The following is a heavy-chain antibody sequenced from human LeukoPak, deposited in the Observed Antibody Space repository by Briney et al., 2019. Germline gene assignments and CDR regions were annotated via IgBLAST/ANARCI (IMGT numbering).Heavy chain of an antibody. CDR2: IKQDGSEK. V-gene: IGHV3-7*01. D-gene: IGHD5-24*01. J-gene: IGHJ4*02. CDR1: GFTFSSYW. Sequence: GGSLRLSCVASGFTFSSYWMSWVRQAPGKGLEWVANIKQDGSEKYYVDSVKGRFTISRDNAKNSLYLQMNSLRAEDTAVYYCAREEIAIDYWGQGTLVTVSS. CDR3: AREEIAIDY.